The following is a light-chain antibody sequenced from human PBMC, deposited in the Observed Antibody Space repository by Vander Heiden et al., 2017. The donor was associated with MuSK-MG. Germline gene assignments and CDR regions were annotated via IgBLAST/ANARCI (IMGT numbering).Light chain of an antibody. CDR1: QSIIQL. J-gene: IGKJ2*01. CDR2: KAS. V-gene: IGKV1-5*03. CDR3: QQYDAYLYT. Sequence: IQQTQSPSTLSASVGDRLTITCRASQSIIQLLAWYQQTPWITPKLLLYKASSLQSAVPSRFSGSAFGTEFTLTISRLHPADFTTYYCQQYDAYLYTFGQGTRLEMK.